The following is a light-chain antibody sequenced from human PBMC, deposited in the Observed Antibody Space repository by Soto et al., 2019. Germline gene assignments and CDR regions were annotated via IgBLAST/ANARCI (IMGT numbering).Light chain of an antibody. CDR1: QSVSSNY. V-gene: IGKV3-20*01. CDR2: GPS. Sequence: EIVLTQSPGTLSLSPGETATLSCRARQSVSSNYLAWYQQKPGQAPRLLTYGPSSRATGISDRFSGSGSGTDCTLTISRLEPEDSAVYYCQQYGTSPWTFGQGTKVEI. CDR3: QQYGTSPWT. J-gene: IGKJ1*01.